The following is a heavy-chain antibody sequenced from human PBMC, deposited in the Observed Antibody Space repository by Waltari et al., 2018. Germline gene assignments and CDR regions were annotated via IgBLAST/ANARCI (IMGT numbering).Heavy chain of an antibody. J-gene: IGHJ4*02. Sequence: QLQLQESGPGLVKPSETLSLTCTVSGGSISSSSYYWGWIRQPPGKGLEGIGSIYYSGSTYYNPSRKSRVTISVDTSKNQFSLKLSSVTAADTAVYYCARSRIQLWFFDYWGQGTLVTVSS. CDR1: GGSISSSSYY. D-gene: IGHD5-18*01. CDR2: IYYSGST. CDR3: ARSRIQLWFFDY. V-gene: IGHV4-39*07.